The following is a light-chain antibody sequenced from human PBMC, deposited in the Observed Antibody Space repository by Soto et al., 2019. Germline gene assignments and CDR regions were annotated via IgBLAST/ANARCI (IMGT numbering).Light chain of an antibody. V-gene: IGLV1-40*01. CDR1: SSNIGAGYD. J-gene: IGLJ2*01. Sequence: QSVLTQPPSVSGAPGQRVTISCTGSSSNIGAGYDVHWYQQLPGTAPKLLIYGNTNRPSGVPDRFSGSKSGTSAYLAITGLQAEDEADYSCQSYDSSLSALFGGGTKLTVL. CDR3: QSYDSSLSAL. CDR2: GNT.